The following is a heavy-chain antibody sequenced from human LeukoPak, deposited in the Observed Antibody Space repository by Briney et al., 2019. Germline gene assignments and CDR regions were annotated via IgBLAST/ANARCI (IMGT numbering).Heavy chain of an antibody. J-gene: IGHJ6*02. D-gene: IGHD6-13*01. CDR2: MNPNSGNT. CDR1: GYTFTSYD. CDR3: ARVGYSSSWYVHYYGMDV. Sequence: ASVKVSCKASGYTFTSYDINWVRQATGQGLEWMGWMNPNSGNTGYAQKFQGRVTMTRNTSISTAYMELSSLRSEDTAVYYCARVGYSSSWYVHYYGMDVWGQGTTVTVSS. V-gene: IGHV1-8*01.